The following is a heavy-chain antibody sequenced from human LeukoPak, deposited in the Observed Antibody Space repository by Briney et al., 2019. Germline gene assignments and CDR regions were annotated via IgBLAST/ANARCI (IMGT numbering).Heavy chain of an antibody. J-gene: IGHJ4*02. CDR1: GFTVSSNY. D-gene: IGHD2-8*01. Sequence: GGSLRLSCAASGFTVSSNYMNWVRQAPGKGLEWVSVIYSGGSTYYADSVKGRFTISRDNSKNTLYLQINSLRAEDTAVYYCARDGVKGVSVFDYWGQGTLVTVSS. CDR2: IYSGGST. V-gene: IGHV3-53*01. CDR3: ARDGVKGVSVFDY.